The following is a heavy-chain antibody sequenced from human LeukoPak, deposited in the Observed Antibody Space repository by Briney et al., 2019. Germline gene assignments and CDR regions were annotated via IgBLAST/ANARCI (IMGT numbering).Heavy chain of an antibody. CDR2: MSYIGTA. D-gene: IGHD3-10*01. Sequence: SETLSLTCTVSGGSISSTSYYWGWISQPPGKGLEWIGSMSYIGTAYYNPSLKSRLTISVDTSNSQFSLKLTSVTAADTAVYYCARQGTLTSRRGGPSWFDPWGQGTLVTVSS. CDR3: ARQGTLTSRRGGPSWFDP. J-gene: IGHJ5*02. CDR1: GGSISSTSYY. V-gene: IGHV4-39*01.